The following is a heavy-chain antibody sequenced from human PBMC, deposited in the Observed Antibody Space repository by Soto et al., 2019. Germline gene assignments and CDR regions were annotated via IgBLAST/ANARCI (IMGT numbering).Heavy chain of an antibody. V-gene: IGHV1-69*12. Sequence: QVQLVQSGAEVKKPGSSVRVSCKTSGGTFRTSAISWVRQAPGQGLEWMGGIMPVFPTPDYAQKFQGRVTITADESTSTVYMELSSLRSEDTAVYDCARHKDRQQLGGNYYYILDVWGQGTTVTVSS. CDR1: GGTFRTSA. CDR3: ARHKDRQQLGGNYYYILDV. CDR2: IMPVFPTP. D-gene: IGHD3-3*02. J-gene: IGHJ6*02.